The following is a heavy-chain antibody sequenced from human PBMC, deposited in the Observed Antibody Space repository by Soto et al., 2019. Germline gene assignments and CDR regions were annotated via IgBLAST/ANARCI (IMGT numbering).Heavy chain of an antibody. D-gene: IGHD5-12*01. Sequence: GGSLRLSCAASGFTFYDYAMHWVRQAPGKGLEWVSGISRNSGRIGHADSVKGRFTISRDNAKNSLHLQMNSLRAEDTALYYCVKDIQYSGYVYGAFDIWGQGTMVTVSS. CDR3: VKDIQYSGYVYGAFDI. J-gene: IGHJ3*02. V-gene: IGHV3-9*01. CDR1: GFTFYDYA. CDR2: ISRNSGRI.